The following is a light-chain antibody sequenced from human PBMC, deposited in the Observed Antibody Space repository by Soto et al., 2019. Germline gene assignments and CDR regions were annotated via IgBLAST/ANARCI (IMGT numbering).Light chain of an antibody. Sequence: EIVLTQFPGTLSLSPGERATLSCRPSQSLSSSYLVWYQQKPGQAPRLLIYAASRRATGIPDRFSGSGSATEYTLTISRLEPEDSAVYYCQQQGTFGDGTKLEIK. V-gene: IGKV3-20*01. CDR1: QSLSSSY. J-gene: IGKJ2*01. CDR2: AAS. CDR3: QQQGT.